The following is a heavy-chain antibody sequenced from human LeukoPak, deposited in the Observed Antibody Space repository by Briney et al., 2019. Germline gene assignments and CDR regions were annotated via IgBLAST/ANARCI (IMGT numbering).Heavy chain of an antibody. Sequence: ASVKVSCKASGYAFTSYGINWVRQAPGQGLEWMGWISTYNANTNYAQKLQDRVTMTTDASMSTAYMELRSLRSDDTAVYYCARDPGYTSDWYGGYFDYWGQGTLVTVSS. CDR3: ARDPGYTSDWYGGYFDY. CDR1: GYAFTSYG. CDR2: ISTYNANT. D-gene: IGHD6-19*01. V-gene: IGHV1-18*01. J-gene: IGHJ4*02.